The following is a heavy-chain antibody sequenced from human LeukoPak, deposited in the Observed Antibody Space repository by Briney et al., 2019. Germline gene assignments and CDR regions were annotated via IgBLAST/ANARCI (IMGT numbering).Heavy chain of an antibody. CDR1: GYTFTSYY. Sequence: ASVKVSCKASGYTFTSYYMHWVRQAPGQGLEWMGIINPSGGSTSYAQKFQGRVTMTRDTSTSTVYMELSSLRSDDTAVYYCARDFRKSGYSYGTGYWGQGTLVTVSS. CDR2: INPSGGST. V-gene: IGHV1-46*01. D-gene: IGHD5-18*01. CDR3: ARDFRKSGYSYGTGY. J-gene: IGHJ4*02.